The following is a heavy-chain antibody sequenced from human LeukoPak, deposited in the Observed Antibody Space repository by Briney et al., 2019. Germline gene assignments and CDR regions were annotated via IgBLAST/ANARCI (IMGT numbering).Heavy chain of an antibody. D-gene: IGHD2-21*02. Sequence: GESLKISCKGSGYSFTSYWIGWVRQMPGKGLEWMGIIYPGDSDTRYSPSFQGQVTVSADKSISTAYLQWSSLKASDTAMYYCATSRGYYCGGDRYTFDYWGQGTLVTVSS. CDR2: IYPGDSDT. CDR1: GYSFTSYW. CDR3: ATSRGYYCGGDRYTFDY. J-gene: IGHJ4*02. V-gene: IGHV5-51*01.